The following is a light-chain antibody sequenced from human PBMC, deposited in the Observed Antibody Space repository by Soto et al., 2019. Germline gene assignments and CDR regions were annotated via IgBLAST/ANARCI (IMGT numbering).Light chain of an antibody. V-gene: IGKV1-12*01. CDR1: QGISNY. Sequence: QMTQSPSSRCATEGGRVTITCRASQGISNYLAWYQQKPGKVPKLLIYAASSLQSGVPSRFSGSGSGTDFTLTICSLQPEDFATYYCQQANSFPITFGQGTRLEIK. CDR3: QQANSFPIT. J-gene: IGKJ5*01. CDR2: AAS.